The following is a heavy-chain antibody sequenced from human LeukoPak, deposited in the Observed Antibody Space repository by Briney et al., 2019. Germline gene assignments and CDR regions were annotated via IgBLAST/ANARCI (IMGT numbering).Heavy chain of an antibody. J-gene: IGHJ6*02. D-gene: IGHD3-16*01. Sequence: YPGGSLRLSCAASGFTFSNYGMHWVRQAPGKGLEWVAVIWYDGSNKYYADSVKGRFTISRDSSKDTLYLQMNSLRAEDTAVYYCARVLAAYAVPLYGMDVWGQGTTVTVSS. CDR1: GFTFSNYG. CDR2: IWYDGSNK. V-gene: IGHV3-33*01. CDR3: ARVLAAYAVPLYGMDV.